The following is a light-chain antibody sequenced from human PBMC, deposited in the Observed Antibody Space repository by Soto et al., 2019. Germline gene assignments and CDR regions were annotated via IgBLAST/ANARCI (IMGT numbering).Light chain of an antibody. V-gene: IGLV2-14*01. CDR2: DVS. J-gene: IGLJ3*02. CDR1: SSDVGSYNY. CDR3: SSYTSISTRV. Sequence: QSALTQPASVSGSPGQSITISCTGTSSDVGSYNYVSWYQQHPGKAPQLMIYDVSNRSSGVSNRFSGSKSGNTASLTISGLQAEDEANYHCSSYTSISTRVFGGGTQLTVL.